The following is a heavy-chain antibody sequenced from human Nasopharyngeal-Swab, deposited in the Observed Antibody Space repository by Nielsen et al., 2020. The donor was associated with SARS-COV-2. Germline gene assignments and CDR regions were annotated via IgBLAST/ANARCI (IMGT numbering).Heavy chain of an antibody. J-gene: IGHJ4*02. D-gene: IGHD6-13*01. CDR3: ARGDGSSSWPNFDY. CDR2: IYYSGST. V-gene: IGHV4-39*07. Sequence: RQAPGKGLEWIGSIYYSGSTNYNPSLKSRVTISVDTSKNQFSLKLSSVTAADTAVYYCARGDGSSSWPNFDYWGQGTLVTVSS.